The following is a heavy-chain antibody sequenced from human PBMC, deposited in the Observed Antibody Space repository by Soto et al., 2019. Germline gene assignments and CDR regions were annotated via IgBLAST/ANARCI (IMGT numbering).Heavy chain of an antibody. D-gene: IGHD6-19*01. CDR1: GYTFTSYG. V-gene: IGHV1-18*01. J-gene: IGHJ4*02. Sequence: ASVKVSCKASGYTFTSYGISWVRQAPGQGLEWMGWINAYNGNTNYAQKFQGRVTMTTHTSTSTAYMELRSLRSDDTAVYYCERDPVAGTYFDCWGQGSLVTVCS. CDR3: ERDPVAGTYFDC. CDR2: INAYNGNT.